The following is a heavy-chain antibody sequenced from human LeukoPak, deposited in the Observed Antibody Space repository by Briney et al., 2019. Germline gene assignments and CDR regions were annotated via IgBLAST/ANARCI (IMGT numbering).Heavy chain of an antibody. D-gene: IGHD2-15*01. CDR3: ARENPFEGGY. V-gene: IGHV4-61*02. CDR2: IYTSGST. J-gene: IGHJ4*02. CDR1: GGSISSGSYY. Sequence: SQTLSLTCTVSGGSISSGSYYWSWIRQPAGKGLEWIGRIYTSGSTNYNPSLKSRVTISVDTSKNQFSLKLSSVTAADTAVYYCARENPFEGGYWGQGTLVTVSS.